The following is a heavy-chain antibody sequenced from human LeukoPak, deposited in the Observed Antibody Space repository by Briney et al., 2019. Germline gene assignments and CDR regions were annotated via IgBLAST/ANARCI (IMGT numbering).Heavy chain of an antibody. Sequence: GRSLRLSCAASGFTFSSYAMHWVRQAPGKGLEWVAVMSYDGSNKDYADSVKGRFTISRDNSKNTLYLQMNSLRAEDMAVYYCARDDYWGQGTLVTVSS. V-gene: IGHV3-30-3*01. CDR3: ARDDY. CDR2: MSYDGSNK. J-gene: IGHJ4*02. CDR1: GFTFSSYA.